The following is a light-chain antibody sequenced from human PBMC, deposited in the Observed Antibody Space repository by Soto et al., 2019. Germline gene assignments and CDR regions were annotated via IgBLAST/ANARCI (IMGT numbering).Light chain of an antibody. CDR1: TSNIGAGYD. CDR2: GNS. Sequence: QSVLTQPPSVSGAPGQRVTISCTGSTSNIGAGYDLNWYQQLPGTAPKLLIYGNSNRPSGVPDRFSGSKSGTSASLAITGLQAEDEADYYCQSYDSNFYVFGTGTKVTVL. CDR3: QSYDSNFYV. V-gene: IGLV1-40*01. J-gene: IGLJ1*01.